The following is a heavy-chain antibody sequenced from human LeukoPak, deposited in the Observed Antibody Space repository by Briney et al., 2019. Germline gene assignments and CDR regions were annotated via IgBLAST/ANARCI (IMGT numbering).Heavy chain of an antibody. CDR3: ARQGSYDFWSGYSYYFDY. D-gene: IGHD3-3*01. V-gene: IGHV1-18*01. Sequence: ASVKVSCKASGYTFTSYGIGWVRQAPGQGLEWMGWISAYNGNTNYAQKLQGRVTMTTDTSTSTAYMELRSLRSDDTAVYYCARQGSYDFWSGYSYYFDYWGQGTLVTVSS. CDR2: ISAYNGNT. CDR1: GYTFTSYG. J-gene: IGHJ4*02.